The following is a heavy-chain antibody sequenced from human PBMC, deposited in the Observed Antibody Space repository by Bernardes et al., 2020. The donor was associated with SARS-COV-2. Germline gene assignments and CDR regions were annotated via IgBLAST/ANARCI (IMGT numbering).Heavy chain of an antibody. D-gene: IGHD2-15*01. CDR1: GFIFTTYS. V-gene: IGHV3-48*01. Sequence: SLLLSFVFSGFIFTTYSMSWVRQAPGKGLEWLLFISSGGDTIHDADSVRGRFTVSRDDAKNSVYLQMNSLRAEDTAGYYCARGWRENSFDYWGQGALVTVSS. CDR3: ARGWRENSFDY. J-gene: IGHJ4*02. CDR2: ISSGGDTI.